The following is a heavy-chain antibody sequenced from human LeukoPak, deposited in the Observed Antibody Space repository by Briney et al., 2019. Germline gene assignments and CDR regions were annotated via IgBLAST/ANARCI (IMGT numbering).Heavy chain of an antibody. D-gene: IGHD6-13*01. CDR1: GGSISSYH. J-gene: IGHJ3*02. V-gene: IGHV4-59*08. CDR3: ARHIYSSWGRAFDI. Sequence: SETLSLTCTVSGGSISSYHWSWIRQPPGKGLEWIGYIYYSGSTNYNPSLKSRLTISVDTSKNQFSLKLSSVTAADTAVYYCARHIYSSWGRAFDIWGQGTMVTVSS. CDR2: IYYSGST.